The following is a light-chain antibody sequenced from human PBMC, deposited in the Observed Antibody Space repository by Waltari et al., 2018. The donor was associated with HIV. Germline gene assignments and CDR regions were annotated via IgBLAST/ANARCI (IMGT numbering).Light chain of an antibody. CDR1: QSVSSY. J-gene: IGKJ1*01. V-gene: IGKV3-11*01. CDR3: QQRSDWPPT. CDR2: DAS. Sequence: EIVLTQSPATLSLSPGERATLSCRASQSVSSYLGWYQQKPGQAPRPLIYDASNRATVIPARFSCSGSGTDFTLTISSLEPEDFAVYYCQQRSDWPPTFGQGTKVEIE.